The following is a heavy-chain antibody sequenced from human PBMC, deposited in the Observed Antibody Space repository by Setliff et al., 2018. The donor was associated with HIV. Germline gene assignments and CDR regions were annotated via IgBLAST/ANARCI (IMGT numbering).Heavy chain of an antibody. Sequence: SVKVSCKASGDTFSSYAISWVRQAPGQGLEWMGGIIPILGIANYAQKFQDRVTITADKSTDTAYMELSSLRSEDTAVYFCARTWGAGVTGYWFEPWGQGTRVTVSS. D-gene: IGHD3-9*01. CDR3: ARTWGAGVTGYWFEP. CDR2: IIPILGIA. J-gene: IGHJ5*02. CDR1: GDTFSSYA. V-gene: IGHV1-69*10.